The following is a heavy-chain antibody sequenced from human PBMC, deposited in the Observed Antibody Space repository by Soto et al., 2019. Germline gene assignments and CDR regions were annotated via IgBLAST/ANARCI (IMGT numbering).Heavy chain of an antibody. CDR3: ARAGRYTASY. Sequence: ETLSLTCTVSGAPVSSGSYYWSWIRRPPGKGLEWIGYIYYTGSTTYNPSLKSRVTMSVDTSKNQFSLRLTSVTAADTAIYYCARAGRYTASYWGQGALVTVSS. CDR2: IYYTGST. CDR1: GAPVSSGSYY. V-gene: IGHV4-61*01. D-gene: IGHD1-20*01. J-gene: IGHJ4*02.